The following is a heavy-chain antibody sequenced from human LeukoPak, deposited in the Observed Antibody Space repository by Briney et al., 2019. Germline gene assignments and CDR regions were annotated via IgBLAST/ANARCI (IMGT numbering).Heavy chain of an antibody. CDR1: GFTFSSYG. Sequence: GGSLRLSCAASGFTFSSYGMHWVRQAPGKGLEWVAFIRYDGSNKYYADSVKGRFTISRDNSKNTLYLQMNSLRAEDTAVYYCARALGLRYFDWLSSLIYWGQGTLVTVSS. CDR2: IRYDGSNK. J-gene: IGHJ4*02. D-gene: IGHD3-9*01. CDR3: ARALGLRYFDWLSSLIY. V-gene: IGHV3-30*02.